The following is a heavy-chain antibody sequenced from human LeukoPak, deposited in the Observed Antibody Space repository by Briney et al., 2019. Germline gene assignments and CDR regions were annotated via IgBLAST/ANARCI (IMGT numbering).Heavy chain of an antibody. V-gene: IGHV1-46*01. CDR2: INPSDSST. J-gene: IGHJ6*02. CDR3: ARDDVVAGPFYYYGMDV. CDR1: GYTXTNYP. D-gene: IGHD5-12*01. Sequence: GASVNVSCKASGYTXTNYPMHGVRQAPGQGLEWMEIINPSDSSTNYAQRFQGRVTLTSDTSTSTVYMDLSSLRSEDTAVYVCARDDVVAGPFYYYGMDVWGQGTTVTVSS.